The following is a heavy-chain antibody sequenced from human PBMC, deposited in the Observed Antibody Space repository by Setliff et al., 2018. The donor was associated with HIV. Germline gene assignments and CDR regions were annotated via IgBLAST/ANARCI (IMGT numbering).Heavy chain of an antibody. CDR3: ARRRGQKATGWYYFDF. CDR2: IYHSGNT. V-gene: IGHV4-39*01. D-gene: IGHD6-19*01. Sequence: PSETLSLTCSVSGGPITSNTYFWDWIRQAPGKGLEWIGSIYHSGNTYYNPSLKSRVSISVDPSKRQFSLKLTSVTAGDSALYYCARRRGQKATGWYYFDFWGQGALVTVSS. J-gene: IGHJ4*02. CDR1: GGPITSNTYF.